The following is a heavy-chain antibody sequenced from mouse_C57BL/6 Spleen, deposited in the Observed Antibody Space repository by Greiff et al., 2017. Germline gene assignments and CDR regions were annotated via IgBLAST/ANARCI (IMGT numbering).Heavy chain of an antibody. Sequence: QVQLQQPGAELVKPGASVKLSCTASGYTFTSYWMHWVKQRPGRGLEWIGRIDPNGGGTKYNEKFKSKATLTVDKPSSTAYMQLSRLTSEDSAVYCRASDGFLTTVVARDWYFDVWGTGTTVTVSS. D-gene: IGHD1-1*01. CDR3: ASDGFLTTVVARDWYFDV. CDR1: GYTFTSYW. V-gene: IGHV1-72*01. CDR2: IDPNGGGT. J-gene: IGHJ1*03.